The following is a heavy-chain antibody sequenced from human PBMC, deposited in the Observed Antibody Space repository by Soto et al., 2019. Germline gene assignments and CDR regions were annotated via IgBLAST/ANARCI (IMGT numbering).Heavy chain of an antibody. D-gene: IGHD3-10*01. Sequence: EVQLVESGGGLVQPGGSLRLSCAGSGFTFSSYWMDWVGQAPGRGLVWFSRINSDGSSTFYADSVKGRFTISRDNAKNTLYLQMNSLSAEHTAVYYCARDFGYWGQGTLVTVSS. CDR3: ARDFGY. V-gene: IGHV3-74*01. J-gene: IGHJ1*01. CDR2: INSDGSST. CDR1: GFTFSSYW.